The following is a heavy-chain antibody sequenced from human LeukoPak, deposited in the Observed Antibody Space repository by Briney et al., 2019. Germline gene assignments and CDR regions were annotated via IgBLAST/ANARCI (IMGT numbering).Heavy chain of an antibody. CDR3: TRDFRTYDYVWGSYRYMTGPDY. V-gene: IGHV3-49*03. CDR1: GFTFGDYA. Sequence: GGSLRPSCTASGFTFGDYAMSWFRQAPGKGLEWVGFIRSKAYGGTTEYAASVKGRFTISRDDSKSIAYLQINSLKTEDTAVYYCTRDFRTYDYVWGSYRYMTGPDYWGQGTLVTVSS. J-gene: IGHJ4*02. CDR2: IRSKAYGGTT. D-gene: IGHD3-16*02.